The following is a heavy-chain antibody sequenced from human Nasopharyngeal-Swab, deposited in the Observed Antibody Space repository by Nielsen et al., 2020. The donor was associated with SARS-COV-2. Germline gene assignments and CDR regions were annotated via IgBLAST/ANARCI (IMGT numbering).Heavy chain of an antibody. J-gene: IGHJ5*02. D-gene: IGHD5-24*01. V-gene: IGHV4-59*01. Sequence: WIRQPPGKGLEWIGYIDYSGSTNYNPSLKSRVTISVDTSKNQFSLKLSSVTAADTAVYYCARERTDGYNVSFDPYNWFDPWGQGTLVTVSS. CDR3: ARERTDGYNVSFDPYNWFDP. CDR2: IDYSGST.